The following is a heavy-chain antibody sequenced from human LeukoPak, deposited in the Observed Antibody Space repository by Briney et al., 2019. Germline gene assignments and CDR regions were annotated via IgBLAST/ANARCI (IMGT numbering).Heavy chain of an antibody. J-gene: IGHJ4*02. CDR1: GYTFTSYD. D-gene: IGHD6-13*01. CDR3: ARRRGRYSSFNDY. Sequence: ASVKVSCEASGYTFTSYDINWVRQATGQGLEWMGWMNPNSGNTGYAQKIQGRVTMTRNTSINTDYMELSSLRSEDTAVYHCARRRGRYSSFNDYWGQGTLVTVSS. CDR2: MNPNSGNT. V-gene: IGHV1-8*01.